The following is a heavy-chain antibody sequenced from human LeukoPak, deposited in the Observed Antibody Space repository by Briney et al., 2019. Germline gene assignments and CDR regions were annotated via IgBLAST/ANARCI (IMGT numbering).Heavy chain of an antibody. J-gene: IGHJ6*02. D-gene: IGHD6-19*01. CDR3: ARGRSGWSPYYYYGMDV. CDR1: GFTFSSYS. Sequence: GGSLRLSCVASGFTFSSYSMNWVRQAPGKGLEWVSFISSTTSYKYYTDSVKGRFTISRDNAKNSLYLQMNSLRAEDTAVYYCARGRSGWSPYYYYGMDVWGQGTTVTVSS. V-gene: IGHV3-21*01. CDR2: ISSTTSYK.